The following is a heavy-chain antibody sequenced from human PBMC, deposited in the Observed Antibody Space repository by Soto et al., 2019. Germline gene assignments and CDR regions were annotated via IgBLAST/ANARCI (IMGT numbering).Heavy chain of an antibody. Sequence: ASVKVSCKASGYTFTSYDIYWVRQATGQGLEWIGWMNPNSGNTGYAQKFQGRVTMTRNTSISTAYMELSSLRSEDTAVYYCARVKQLWFEGFVDIWGQGTMVTVSS. CDR1: GYTFTSYD. CDR2: MNPNSGNT. V-gene: IGHV1-8*01. CDR3: ARVKQLWFEGFVDI. D-gene: IGHD5-18*01. J-gene: IGHJ3*02.